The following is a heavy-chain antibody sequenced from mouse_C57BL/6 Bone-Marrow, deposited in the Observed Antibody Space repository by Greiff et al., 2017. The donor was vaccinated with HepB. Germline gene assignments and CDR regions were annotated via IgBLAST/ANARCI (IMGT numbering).Heavy chain of an antibody. V-gene: IGHV10-1*01. CDR3: VRSYYYGSSYYVDY. CDR2: IRSKSNNYAT. D-gene: IGHD1-1*01. J-gene: IGHJ2*01. Sequence: EAGGGLVQPKGSLTHSCAASGFSFNTYAMNWVRQAPGKGLEWVARIRSKSNNYATYYANSVKDRFTISRDDSESMLYLQMNNLTTEDTAMYYCVRSYYYGSSYYVDYWGQGTTLTVSS. CDR1: GFSFNTYA.